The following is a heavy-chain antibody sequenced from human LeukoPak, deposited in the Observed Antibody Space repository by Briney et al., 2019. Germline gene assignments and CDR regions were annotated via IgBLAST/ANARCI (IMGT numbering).Heavy chain of an antibody. CDR1: GDSVSSGSYH. Sequence: SETLSLTCTVSGDSVSSGSYHWSWIRQPPGKGLECIGYVYYSGNTNYNSSLKSRVAISVDTSKNQFSLKLSSVTAADTAVYYCARLAWFGELYFDQWGQGTLVSVSS. CDR3: ARLAWFGELYFDQ. CDR2: VYYSGNT. D-gene: IGHD3-10*01. J-gene: IGHJ4*02. V-gene: IGHV4-61*01.